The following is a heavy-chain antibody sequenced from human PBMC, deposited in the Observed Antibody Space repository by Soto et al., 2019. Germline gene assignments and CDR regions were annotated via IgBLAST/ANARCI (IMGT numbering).Heavy chain of an antibody. J-gene: IGHJ6*02. Sequence: SETLSLTCTVSGGSISSYYWSWIRQPPGKGLEWIGYIYYSGSTNYNPSLKSRVTISVDTSKNQFSLKLSSVTAADTAVYYCARAWLASDYYYGMDVWGQGTTVTVSS. D-gene: IGHD3-9*01. CDR2: IYYSGST. V-gene: IGHV4-59*01. CDR1: GGSISSYY. CDR3: ARAWLASDYYYGMDV.